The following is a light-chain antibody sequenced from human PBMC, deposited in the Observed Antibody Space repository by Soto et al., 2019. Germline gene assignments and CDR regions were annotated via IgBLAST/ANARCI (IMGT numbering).Light chain of an antibody. V-gene: IGLV2-14*01. CDR3: SSYTTGGSHV. CDR2: DVS. Sequence: QSALTQPASVSGSPGLSIAISCTGTSSDVGGYNSVSWYQQHPGKAPKLMIYDVSNRPSGVSNRFSGSKSGNTDSLTISGLQAEDEGDYYCSSYTTGGSHVFGTGTKLTVL. J-gene: IGLJ1*01. CDR1: SSDVGGYNS.